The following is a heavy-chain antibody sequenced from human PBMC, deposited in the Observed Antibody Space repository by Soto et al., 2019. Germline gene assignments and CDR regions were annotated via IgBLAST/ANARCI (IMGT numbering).Heavy chain of an antibody. V-gene: IGHV4-31*03. CDR2: IYYSGST. J-gene: IGHJ4*02. CDR1: GGSISSGGYY. Sequence: QVQLQESGPGLVKPSQTLSLTCTVSGGSISSGGYYWSWIRQHPGKGLEWIGYIYYSGSTYYNPSLKSRVTISVDTSKNQFSLKLSSVTAADTAVYYCARGNNDYGDNYYFDYWGQGTLVTVSS. D-gene: IGHD4-17*01. CDR3: ARGNNDYGDNYYFDY.